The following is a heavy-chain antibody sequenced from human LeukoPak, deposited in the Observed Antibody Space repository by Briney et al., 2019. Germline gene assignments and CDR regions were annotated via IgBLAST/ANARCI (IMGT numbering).Heavy chain of an antibody. J-gene: IGHJ3*02. CDR3: ARVGSSSWYLKDAFDI. V-gene: IGHV4-4*07. D-gene: IGHD6-13*01. Sequence: KRSETLSVTCTVSGGYISSYYWSWIRQPAGKGPEWIGRIYTSGSTNYNPSLKSRVTMSVDTSKNQFSLKLSSVTAADTAVYYCARVGSSSWYLKDAFDIWGQGTMVTVSS. CDR1: GGYISSYY. CDR2: IYTSGST.